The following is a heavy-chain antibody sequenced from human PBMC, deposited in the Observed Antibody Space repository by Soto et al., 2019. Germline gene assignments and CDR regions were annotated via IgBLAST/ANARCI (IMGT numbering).Heavy chain of an antibody. V-gene: IGHV4-39*01. J-gene: IGHJ5*02. CDR2: IYYSGTS. CDR3: ARLHCDSPNCVQLDP. Sequence: QLQLQESGPGLVKPSETLSLTCTVSGGSISDDTYYWGWIRQPPGKGLEWIGSIYYSGTSSYNPVLKGGVTMSVETSKKELALRLSSVTAAVTAVYYCARLHCDSPNCVQLDPWGKGTVVIVSS. CDR1: GGSISDDTYY. D-gene: IGHD2-2*01.